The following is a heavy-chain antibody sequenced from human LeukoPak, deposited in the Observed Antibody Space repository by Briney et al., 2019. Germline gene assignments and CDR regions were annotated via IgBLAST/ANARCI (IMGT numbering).Heavy chain of an antibody. J-gene: IGHJ4*02. D-gene: IGHD6-13*01. CDR3: ARRGTSWSQFDY. V-gene: IGHV3-7*03. CDR2: IKQDGSEK. CDR1: GFTFSSYC. Sequence: GGSLGLSCAVSGFTFSSYCMSWVRQAPGKGLEWVANIKQDGSEKYYVDSVKGRFTISRDNAKNSLYLQMNSLRADDTAVYYCARRGTSWSQFDYWGQGTLVTVSS.